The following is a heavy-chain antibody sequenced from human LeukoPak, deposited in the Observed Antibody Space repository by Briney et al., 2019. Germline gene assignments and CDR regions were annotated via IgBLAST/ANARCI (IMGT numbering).Heavy chain of an antibody. J-gene: IGHJ4*02. CDR1: GYTFTGYY. CDR2: INPSGGST. CDR3: ARGSYDSSGYYYVDFDY. Sequence: GASVKVSCKASGYTFTGYYMHWVRQAPGQGLEWMGIINPSGGSTSYAQKLQGRVTMTRDTSTSTVYMELSSLRSEDTAVYYCARGSYDSSGYYYVDFDYWGQGTLVTVSS. V-gene: IGHV1-46*01. D-gene: IGHD3-22*01.